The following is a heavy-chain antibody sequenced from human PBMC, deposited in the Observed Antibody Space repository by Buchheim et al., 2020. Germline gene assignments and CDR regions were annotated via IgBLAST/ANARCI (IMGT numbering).Heavy chain of an antibody. V-gene: IGHV3-23*01. Sequence: EVQLLESGGGLVQPGGSLRLSCAAPGFTFSSYAMSWVRQAPGKGLEWVSAISGSGGRTYYADSVKGRVSISRDHSKNPPYLQMNSLRAEDTAVYYCAKVGWGLELFFGRWGQGTL. CDR1: GFTFSSYA. J-gene: IGHJ4*02. D-gene: IGHD1-7*01. CDR3: AKVGWGLELFFGR. CDR2: ISGSGGRT.